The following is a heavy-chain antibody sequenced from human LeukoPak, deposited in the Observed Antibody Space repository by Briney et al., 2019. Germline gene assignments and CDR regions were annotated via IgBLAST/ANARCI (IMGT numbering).Heavy chain of an antibody. CDR1: GYTFTSYT. CDR3: ARDYSGSYYRNTFDY. CDR2: INAGNGNT. D-gene: IGHD1-26*01. Sequence: ASVKVSCKASGYTFTSYTMHWVRQAPGQRLEWMGWINAGNGNTKYSQKFQGRVTITRDTSASTAYMELSSLRSEDTAVYYCARDYSGSYYRNTFDYWGQGTLVTVSS. V-gene: IGHV1-3*01. J-gene: IGHJ4*02.